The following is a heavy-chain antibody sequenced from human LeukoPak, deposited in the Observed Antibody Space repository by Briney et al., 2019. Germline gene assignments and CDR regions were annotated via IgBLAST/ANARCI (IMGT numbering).Heavy chain of an antibody. CDR3: ARVRYDYVWGSYRYTNDY. CDR2: ISAYNGNT. J-gene: IGHJ4*02. V-gene: IGHV1-18*04. Sequence: ASVKVSCKASGYTFVDYYMHWVRQAPGQGLEWMGWISAYNGNTNYAQKLQGRVTMTTDTSTSTAYMELRSLRSDDTAVYYCARVRYDYVWGSYRYTNDYWGQGTLVTVSS. CDR1: GYTFVDYY. D-gene: IGHD3-16*02.